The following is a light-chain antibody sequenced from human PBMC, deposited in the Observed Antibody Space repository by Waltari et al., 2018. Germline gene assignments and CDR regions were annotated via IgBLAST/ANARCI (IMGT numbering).Light chain of an antibody. Sequence: DIQMTQSPSTLSASVGDRVTITCRASQSISSWLAWYQQKPGKAPKLLIYKVSSLERAVPSMFSRSGSGTEVTLTISRLQPDDFATYYCQQYNSSPWTFGQGTKVEIK. V-gene: IGKV1-5*03. CDR3: QQYNSSPWT. CDR2: KVS. CDR1: QSISSW. J-gene: IGKJ1*01.